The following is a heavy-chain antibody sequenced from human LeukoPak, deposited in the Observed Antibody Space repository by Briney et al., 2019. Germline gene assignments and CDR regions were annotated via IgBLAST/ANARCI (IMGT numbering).Heavy chain of an antibody. CDR1: GDSVSSNSAA. CDR3: ARGTRIAAAVLGDWFDP. J-gene: IGHJ5*02. V-gene: IGHV6-1*01. D-gene: IGHD6-13*01. CDR2: TYYRSKWYN. Sequence: PSQTLSLTCAISGDSVSSNSAAWNWLRQSPSRGLEWLGRTYYRSKWYNDYAVSVKSRITINPDTSKDQFSLQLNSVTPEDTAVYYCARGTRIAAAVLGDWFDPWGQGTLVTVSS.